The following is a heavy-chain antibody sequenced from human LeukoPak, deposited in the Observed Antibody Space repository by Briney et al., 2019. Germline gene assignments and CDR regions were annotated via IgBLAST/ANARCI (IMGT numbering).Heavy chain of an antibody. V-gene: IGHV4-30-4*08. CDR3: AGVGLDCSSTSCYLNWFDP. Sequence: ASETLSLTCTVSGGSISSGDYYWSWIRQPPGKGLEWIGYIYYSGSTYYNPSLKSPVTISVDTSQNQFSLKLSSVTAADTAVYYCAGVGLDCSSTSCYLNWFDPWGQGTLVTVSS. CDR2: IYYSGST. D-gene: IGHD2-2*01. CDR1: GGSISSGDYY. J-gene: IGHJ5*02.